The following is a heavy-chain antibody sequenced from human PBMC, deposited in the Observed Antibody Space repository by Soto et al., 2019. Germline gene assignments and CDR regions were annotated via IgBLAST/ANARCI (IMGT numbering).Heavy chain of an antibody. V-gene: IGHV2-5*02. CDR3: AHRYAIQYYFDY. J-gene: IGHJ4*02. CDR1: GFSLSTSGVG. D-gene: IGHD2-8*01. CDR2: IYWDDIK. Sequence: QITLKESGPTLVKPTQTLTLTCTFSGFSLSTSGVGVGWIRQPPGKALEWLALIYWDDIKRYSPSLKSRLTTPKDTSKNQVVLTMTNMDHVDTATYYCAHRYAIQYYFDYWGQGTLVTVSS.